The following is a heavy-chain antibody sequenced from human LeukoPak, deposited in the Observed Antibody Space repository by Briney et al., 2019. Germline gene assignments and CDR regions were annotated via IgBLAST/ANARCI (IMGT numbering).Heavy chain of an antibody. CDR3: AKDGSYYFDY. CDR2: ISSSGTTI. Sequence: GGSLRLSCEASGFTFSSYEMNWVRQAPGKGLEWVSKISSSGTTIYYADSVRGRFTISRDNSKNTLYLQMNSLRAEDTAVYYCAKDGSYYFDYWGQGTLVTVSS. V-gene: IGHV3-48*03. D-gene: IGHD1-26*01. CDR1: GFTFSSYE. J-gene: IGHJ4*02.